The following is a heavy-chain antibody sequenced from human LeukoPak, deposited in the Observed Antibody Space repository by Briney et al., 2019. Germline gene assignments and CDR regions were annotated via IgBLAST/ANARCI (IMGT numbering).Heavy chain of an antibody. CDR2: ISSSGSTI. CDR3: ARVRYCSGGSCYGNWYDP. Sequence: GGSLRLSCAASGFTFSSYEMNWVRQAPGKGLEWVSYISSSGSTIYYADSVRGRFTISRDNGKNSLYLQMNSLRAEDTAVYYCARVRYCSGGSCYGNWYDPWGQGTLVTVSS. J-gene: IGHJ5*02. V-gene: IGHV3-48*03. D-gene: IGHD2-15*01. CDR1: GFTFSSYE.